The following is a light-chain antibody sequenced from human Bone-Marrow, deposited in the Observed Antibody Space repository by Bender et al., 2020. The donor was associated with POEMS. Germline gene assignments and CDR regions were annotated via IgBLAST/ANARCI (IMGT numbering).Light chain of an antibody. J-gene: IGLJ2*01. CDR2: EVS. Sequence: QSALTQPASVSGSPGRSITISCTGTSSDVGSFNLVSWFQQLPGKAPELMIFEVSKRPSGVSNRFSGSKSGNTASLTISGLQAEDEADYYCCSFDGRGLVFGGGTKLTVL. CDR1: SSDVGSFNL. CDR3: CSFDGRGLV. V-gene: IGLV2-23*02.